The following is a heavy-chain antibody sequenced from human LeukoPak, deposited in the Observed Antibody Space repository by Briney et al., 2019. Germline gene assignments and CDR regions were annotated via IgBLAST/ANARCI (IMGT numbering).Heavy chain of an antibody. D-gene: IGHD6-19*01. J-gene: IGHJ4*02. CDR1: GYTFTGYY. Sequence: ASVKVSCKASGYTFTGYYMHWVRQAPGQGLEWMGWINPNSGGTNYAQKFQGRVTMTRDTSISTAYMELSRLRSDDTAVYYCARGVKAAVAAAPRPESFDYWGQGTLVTVSS. CDR3: ARGVKAAVAAAPRPESFDY. CDR2: INPNSGGT. V-gene: IGHV1-2*02.